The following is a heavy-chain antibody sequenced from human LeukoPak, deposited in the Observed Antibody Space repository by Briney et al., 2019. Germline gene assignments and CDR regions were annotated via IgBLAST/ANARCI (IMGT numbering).Heavy chain of an antibody. CDR2: TYTSGST. J-gene: IGHJ5*02. CDR1: GGSISSGSYY. D-gene: IGHD3-3*01. V-gene: IGHV4-61*02. Sequence: SETLSLTCTVSGGSISSGSYYWSWIRQPAGKGLEWIGRTYTSGSTNYDPSLKSRVTISVDTSKNQFSLKLSSVTAADTAVYYCARDLWSGYPDYNWFDPWGQGTLVTVSS. CDR3: ARDLWSGYPDYNWFDP.